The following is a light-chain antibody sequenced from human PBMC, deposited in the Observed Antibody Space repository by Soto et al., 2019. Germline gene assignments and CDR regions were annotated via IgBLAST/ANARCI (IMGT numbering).Light chain of an antibody. CDR1: QSVSSNY. J-gene: IGKJ4*01. CDR3: QQQDSSPLT. Sequence: EILLTQSPGTLSLSPGDRGTLSCRASQSVSSNYLAWYQQKPGQAPRLLIYGASSRATGIPDRFSGSGSGTAFILTVSRRLPEEYVVYYCQQQDSSPLTFGGGTKEE. V-gene: IGKV3-20*01. CDR2: GAS.